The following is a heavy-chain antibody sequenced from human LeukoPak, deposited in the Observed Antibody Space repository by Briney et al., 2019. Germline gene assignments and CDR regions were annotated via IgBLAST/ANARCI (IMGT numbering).Heavy chain of an antibody. CDR1: GFTFSSYW. V-gene: IGHV3-74*01. Sequence: GGSLRLSCAASGFTFSSYWMHWVRQAPGKGLVWVSRINSDGSSTSYADSVKGRFTISRDNAKNTLYLQMNSLRAEDTAVYYCARDGPLGTQDYYYYMDVWGKGTTVTISS. D-gene: IGHD7-27*01. CDR3: ARDGPLGTQDYYYYMDV. J-gene: IGHJ6*03. CDR2: INSDGSST.